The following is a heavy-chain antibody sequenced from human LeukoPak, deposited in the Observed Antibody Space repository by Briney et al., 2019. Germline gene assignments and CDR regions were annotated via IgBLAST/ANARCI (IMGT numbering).Heavy chain of an antibody. CDR2: INPNSGGT. Sequence: GASVKVSCKASGYTFTGYYMHWVRQAPGQGLEWMGWINPNSGGTNYAQKFQGRVTMTRDTSISTAYMELSRLRSDDTAVYYCASYRIAAAGTLFDYWGQGTLVTVSS. V-gene: IGHV1-2*02. CDR3: ASYRIAAAGTLFDY. D-gene: IGHD6-13*01. CDR1: GYTFTGYY. J-gene: IGHJ4*02.